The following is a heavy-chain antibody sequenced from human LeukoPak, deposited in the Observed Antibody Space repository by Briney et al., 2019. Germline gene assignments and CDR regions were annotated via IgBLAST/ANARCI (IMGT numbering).Heavy chain of an antibody. V-gene: IGHV4-34*01. J-gene: IGHJ4*02. CDR3: ARGLYTMVRGVILDY. CDR2: INHSGST. Sequence: SETLSLTCAVYGGSVSGYYWSWIRQPPGKGLEWIGEINHSGSTNYNPSLKSRVTISVDTSKNQFSLKLSSVTAADTAVYYCARGLYTMVRGVILDYWGQGTLVTVSS. CDR1: GGSVSGYY. D-gene: IGHD3-10*01.